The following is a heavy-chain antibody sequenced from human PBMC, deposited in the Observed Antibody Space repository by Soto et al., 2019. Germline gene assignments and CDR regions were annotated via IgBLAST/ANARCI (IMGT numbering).Heavy chain of an antibody. CDR3: AEDGIRDFDWYHDY. V-gene: IGHV1-3*01. CDR1: VYTYNSYA. Sequence: SVKVSCKDSVYTYNSYAMHWVRQAHKQRLEWMGWINAGNGNTKYSQKFQGRVTITRDTSASTAYMELSSLRSEDTALFFQAEDGIRDFDWYHDYWGQGTLVTVSS. CDR2: INAGNGNT. J-gene: IGHJ4*02. D-gene: IGHD3-9*01.